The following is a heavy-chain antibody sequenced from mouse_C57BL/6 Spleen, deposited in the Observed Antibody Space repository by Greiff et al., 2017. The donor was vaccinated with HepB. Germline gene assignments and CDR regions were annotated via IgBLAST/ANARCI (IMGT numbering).Heavy chain of an antibody. CDR3: AREGDYSDYAMDY. V-gene: IGHV5-4*01. CDR2: ISDGGSYT. Sequence: EVQLQQSGGGLVKPGGSLKLSCAASGFTFSSYAMSWVRQTPEKRLEWVATISDGGSYTYYPDNVKGRFTISRDNAKNNLYLQMSQLKSEDTAMYYCAREGDYSDYAMDYWGQGTSVTVSS. D-gene: IGHD1-1*01. CDR1: GFTFSSYA. J-gene: IGHJ4*01.